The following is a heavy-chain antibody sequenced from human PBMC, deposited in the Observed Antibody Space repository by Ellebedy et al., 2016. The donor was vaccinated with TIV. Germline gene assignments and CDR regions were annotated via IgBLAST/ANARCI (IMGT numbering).Heavy chain of an antibody. Sequence: GESLKISXAASGFTFSSYAMSWVRQAPGKGLEWVSAISGSGGSTYYADSVKGRFTISRDNSKNTLYLQMNSLRAEDTAVYYCAKSFDFDIVVVVAATTVDYWGQGTLVTVSS. V-gene: IGHV3-23*01. CDR3: AKSFDFDIVVVVAATTVDY. J-gene: IGHJ4*02. D-gene: IGHD2-15*01. CDR1: GFTFSSYA. CDR2: ISGSGGST.